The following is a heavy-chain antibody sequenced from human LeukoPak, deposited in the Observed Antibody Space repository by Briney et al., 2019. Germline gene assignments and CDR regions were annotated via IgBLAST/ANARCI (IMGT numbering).Heavy chain of an antibody. CDR3: AKTEMVQWLVPKYYFDY. J-gene: IGHJ4*02. V-gene: IGHV3-30-3*02. D-gene: IGHD6-19*01. CDR1: GFTFSNYA. CDR2: ISNDGNNK. Sequence: PGGSLRLSCAASGFTFSNYAMHWVRQAPGKGLEWVAVISNDGNNKYYADSVKGRFTISRDNSKNTLYLQMNSLRAEDTAVYYCAKTEMVQWLVPKYYFDYWGQGTLVTVSS.